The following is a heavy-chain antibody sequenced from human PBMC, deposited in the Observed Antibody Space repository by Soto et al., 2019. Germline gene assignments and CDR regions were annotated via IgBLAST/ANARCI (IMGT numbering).Heavy chain of an antibody. CDR3: VRRVASGHRTWFDP. V-gene: IGHV1-8*02. J-gene: IGHJ5*02. D-gene: IGHD1-7*01. CDR2: MNPNTGNI. CDR1: EDTFTHYD. Sequence: QVELVQSGAEVKKPGASVKVSCQASEDTFTHYDINWVRQATGQGLEWMGWMNPNTGNIDYAHKFQGRLTMNSDTSTRTVYMELSSLRSDATAVYYCVRRVASGHRTWFDPCGQGTLVTVSS.